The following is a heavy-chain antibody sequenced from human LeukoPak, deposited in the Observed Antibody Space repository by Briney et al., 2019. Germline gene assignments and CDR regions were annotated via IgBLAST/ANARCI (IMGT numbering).Heavy chain of an antibody. J-gene: IGHJ4*02. D-gene: IGHD5-12*01. V-gene: IGHV4-59*01. CDR3: ARGYSGYNYVY. CDR2: IYYSGST. Sequence: SETLSLTCTVSGGFISSYYWSWIRQPPGKGLEWIGHIYYSGSTNYNPSLKSRVTISVDTSKTQFSLKLSSVTAADTAVYYYARGYSGYNYVYWGQGALATVSS. CDR1: GGFISSYY.